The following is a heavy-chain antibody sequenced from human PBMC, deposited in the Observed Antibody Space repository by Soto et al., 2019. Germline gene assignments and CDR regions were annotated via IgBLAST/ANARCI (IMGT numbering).Heavy chain of an antibody. CDR3: ASVSGSYYYGMDV. V-gene: IGHV4-4*02. J-gene: IGHJ6*02. D-gene: IGHD1-26*01. CDR2: IYHSGST. Sequence: QVQLQESGPGLVKPSGTLSLTCAVSGGSISSSNWWSWVRQPPGKGLEWIGEIYHSGSTNYNPSLHRRVTRAVHKSKHQFSLKLRSVTAADTAVYYCASVSGSYYYGMDVWGQGTTVTVSS. CDR1: GGSISSSNW.